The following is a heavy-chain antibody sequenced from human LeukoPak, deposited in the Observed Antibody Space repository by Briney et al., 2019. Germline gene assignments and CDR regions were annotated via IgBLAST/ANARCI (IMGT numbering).Heavy chain of an antibody. CDR3: AKDRSFIGLDI. J-gene: IGHJ3*02. CDR1: GFTFDAHG. V-gene: IGHV3-20*04. Sequence: GGSLRLSCAASGFTFDAHGMSWVRQVPGKGLEWVSGLNWNGGRTGYADSVKGRFTISRDNAKNSLYLQMNSLRAEDTAFYYCAKDRSFIGLDIWGQGTMVIVSS. D-gene: IGHD1-26*01. CDR2: LNWNGGRT.